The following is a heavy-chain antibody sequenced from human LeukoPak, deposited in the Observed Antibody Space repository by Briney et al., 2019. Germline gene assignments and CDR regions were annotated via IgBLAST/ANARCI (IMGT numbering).Heavy chain of an antibody. CDR2: INPSGGST. V-gene: IGHV1-46*01. CDR3: ARENDYGNNWFDP. Sequence: ASVKVSCKASGYSFSSYYMHWVRQAPGQGLEWMGIINPSGGSTSYAQKFQGRVTMTRDTSTRTVYMELSSLRSEDMAVYYCARENDYGNNWFDPWGQGTLVTVSS. CDR1: GYSFSSYY. J-gene: IGHJ5*02. D-gene: IGHD4-17*01.